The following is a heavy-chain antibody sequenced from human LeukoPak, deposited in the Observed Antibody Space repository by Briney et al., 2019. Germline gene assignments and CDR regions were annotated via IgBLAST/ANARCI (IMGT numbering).Heavy chain of an antibody. CDR1: GFTFSSYW. Sequence: GGSLRPSCAASGFTFSSYWMSWVRQAPGKGVEWGANIKQEGSEKYYVDSVKGRFTISRDNAKNSLYLQMNSLRAEDTAVYYCARERGKLGYCSSTSCYGAFDIWGQGTMVTVSS. D-gene: IGHD2-2*01. J-gene: IGHJ3*02. CDR2: IKQEGSEK. V-gene: IGHV3-7*01. CDR3: ARERGKLGYCSSTSCYGAFDI.